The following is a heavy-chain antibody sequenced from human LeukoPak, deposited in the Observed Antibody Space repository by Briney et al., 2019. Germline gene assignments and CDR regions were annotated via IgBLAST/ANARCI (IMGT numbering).Heavy chain of an antibody. CDR3: ARAPYRLRGLDY. CDR1: GFTVGSNY. CDR2: IYSGGNT. J-gene: IGHJ4*02. V-gene: IGHV3-66*01. Sequence: PGGSLRLSCAASGFTVGSNYLTWVRQAPGKGLEWVSVIYSGGNTYYADSVKGRFTISRDNAKNSLYLQMNSLRAEDTAVYYCARAPYRLRGLDYWGQGTLVTVSS. D-gene: IGHD2-8*01.